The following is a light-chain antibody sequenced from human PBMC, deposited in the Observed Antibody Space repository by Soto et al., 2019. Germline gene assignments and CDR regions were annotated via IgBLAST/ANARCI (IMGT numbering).Light chain of an antibody. CDR1: QGISSS. J-gene: IGKJ4*01. CDR3: QQANSFPLT. Sequence: DFQMTQSPSSVSASVGDRVTITCRASQGISSSLAWYQQKPGKAPNLLIYAASNLQSGVPSRFSGSVSGTDFTLTTSSLQPEDFATYYCQQANSFPLTFGRGTKVEVK. CDR2: AAS. V-gene: IGKV1-12*01.